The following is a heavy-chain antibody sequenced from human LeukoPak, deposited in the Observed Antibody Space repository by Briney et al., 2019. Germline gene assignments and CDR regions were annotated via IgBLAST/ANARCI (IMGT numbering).Heavy chain of an antibody. CDR1: GYTFTSYG. V-gene: IGHV1-18*01. Sequence: ASVKVSCKASGYTFTSYGISWVRQAPGQGLEWMGWISAYNGNTNYAQKLQGRVTMTTDTSTSTAYMELRSLRSDDTAVYYCARVAEDYDFWSGYYQGVDYWGQGTLVTVSS. J-gene: IGHJ4*02. CDR2: ISAYNGNT. CDR3: ARVAEDYDFWSGYYQGVDY. D-gene: IGHD3-3*01.